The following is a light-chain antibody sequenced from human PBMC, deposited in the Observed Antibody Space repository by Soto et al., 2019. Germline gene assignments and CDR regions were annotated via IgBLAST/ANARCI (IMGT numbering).Light chain of an antibody. J-gene: IGLJ1*01. Sequence: SVLTQPPSVSGSPGQSITISCTGTSSDVGSGSHNLVSWYQQRPGKVPKLMIYEGSKRPSGVSNRFSGSKSGYTASLTISGLQAEDEADYFCCSYAGSFTYVFGTGTKVKVL. CDR1: SSDVGSGSHNL. CDR2: EGS. V-gene: IGLV2-23*01. CDR3: CSYAGSFTYV.